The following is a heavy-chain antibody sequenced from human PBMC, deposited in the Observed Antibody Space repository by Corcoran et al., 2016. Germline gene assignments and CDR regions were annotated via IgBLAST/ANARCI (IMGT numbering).Heavy chain of an antibody. CDR3: ARGVGARAYWYFEL. V-gene: IGHV4-59*11. D-gene: IGHD1-26*01. CDR2: MYYRGRT. J-gene: IGHJ2*01. Sequence: QVQLQESGPGLVKPSETLSLTCTVSGGSLSSHYWSWIRQPPGKGLEYIGYMYYRGRTNYNPSLKSRVTISVDTSKNQFSLKLSSVIAADTAVYYCARGVGARAYWYFELWGRGTLVTVSS. CDR1: GGSLSSHY.